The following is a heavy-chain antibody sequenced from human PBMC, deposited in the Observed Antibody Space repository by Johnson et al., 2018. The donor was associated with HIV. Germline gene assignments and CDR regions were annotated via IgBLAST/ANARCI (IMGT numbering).Heavy chain of an antibody. V-gene: IGHV3-11*04. CDR3: ASSGSESYYWDLGTNALII. CDR2: ISGSGGST. CDR1: GFIFSDYY. D-gene: IGHD1-26*01. J-gene: IGHJ3*02. Sequence: QVQLVESGGGLVKPGGSLRLSCAASGFIFSDYYMSWIRQAPGRGLEWVSTISGSGGSTYYADSVKGRFTISRDNAKSTLYLQMNSLRAEDTAVYFCASSGSESYYWDLGTNALIIWGQGTMVTVSS.